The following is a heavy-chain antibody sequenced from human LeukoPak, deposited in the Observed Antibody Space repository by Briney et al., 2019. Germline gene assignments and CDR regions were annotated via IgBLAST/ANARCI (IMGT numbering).Heavy chain of an antibody. V-gene: IGHV3-23*01. CDR2: ISGGGGST. CDR1: GFTFSNYA. J-gene: IGHJ4*02. Sequence: GGSLRLSCAASGFTFSNYAMSWVRQAPGKGLECLSGISGGGGSTYYADSVKGRFTISRDNSKNTLYLQMNSPRAGDTAVYYCAKVGGTYDADYFDYWGQGTLVTVSS. D-gene: IGHD1-26*01. CDR3: AKVGGTYDADYFDY.